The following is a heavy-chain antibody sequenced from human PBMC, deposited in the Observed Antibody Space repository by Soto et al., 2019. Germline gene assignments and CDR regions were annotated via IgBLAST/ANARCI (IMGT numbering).Heavy chain of an antibody. Sequence: QVHLVQSGVEVKKPGASVKVSCKASGYNFINYGITWVRQAPGQGLERMGWLRVHNGNTNYVQNLQGRVTMTTDTSTSTACMELRSLRSDDTAVYDCVGDLDGSGSYYSGYWGPGTLVTVS. J-gene: IGHJ4*02. V-gene: IGHV1-18*01. D-gene: IGHD3-10*01. CDR2: LRVHNGNT. CDR1: GYNFINYG. CDR3: VGDLDGSGSYYSGY.